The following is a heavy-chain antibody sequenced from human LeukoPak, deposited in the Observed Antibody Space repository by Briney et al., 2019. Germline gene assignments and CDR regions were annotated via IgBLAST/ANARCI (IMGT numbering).Heavy chain of an antibody. V-gene: IGHV3-23*01. J-gene: IGHJ4*02. CDR2: ITGNGVTT. CDR3: ARDCPIVGYASGWASNSFDH. CDR1: GVTFSSFA. D-gene: IGHD6-19*01. Sequence: GGSLRLSCAASGVTFSSFAMSWVRQAPGKGLAWVSTITGNGVTTYYADSAKGRFTISRDNSKNTVYLQLNSLRADDTAVYYCARDCPIVGYASGWASNSFDHWGQGTPVTVSS.